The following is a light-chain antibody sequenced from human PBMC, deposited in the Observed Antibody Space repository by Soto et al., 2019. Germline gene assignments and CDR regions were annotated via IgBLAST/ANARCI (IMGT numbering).Light chain of an antibody. CDR1: QSVSSSY. V-gene: IGKV3-20*01. Sequence: EIVLTQSPGTLSSSPGERATLSCRASQSVSSSYLAWYQQKPGQAPRLLIYGASSRATGIPDRFSGSGSGTVFTLTISRLEPEDFAVYYCQQYGSSRTFGQGTKVEIK. CDR2: GAS. CDR3: QQYGSSRT. J-gene: IGKJ1*01.